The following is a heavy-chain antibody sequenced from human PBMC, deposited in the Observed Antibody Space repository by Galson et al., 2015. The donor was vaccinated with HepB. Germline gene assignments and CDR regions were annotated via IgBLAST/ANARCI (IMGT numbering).Heavy chain of an antibody. CDR1: GFTFTDYY. CDR3: ARDPSVTYYRIYYFDY. V-gene: IGHV3-11*04. D-gene: IGHD2-21*01. Sequence: SLRLSCAASGFTFTDYYMSWIRQAPGKGLEWLSYISGSGSAVYYADSVQGRFTISRDNAKNSLYLQMSSLRAEDTAVYYCARDPSVTYYRIYYFDYWGQGTLVTVSS. CDR2: ISGSGSAV. J-gene: IGHJ4*02.